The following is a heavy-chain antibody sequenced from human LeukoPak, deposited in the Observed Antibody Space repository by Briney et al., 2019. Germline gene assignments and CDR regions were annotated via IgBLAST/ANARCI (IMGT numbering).Heavy chain of an antibody. CDR1: GGSISSSTYY. Sequence: PSETLSLTCTVSGGSISSSTYYWGCIRQPPGKGLEWIGGIYYSGSTYYNPSLKSRVTISVDTSKNQFSLKLNSVTAADTAVYYCARDRGIAAAADAFDIWGQGTMVTVSS. CDR3: ARDRGIAAAADAFDI. J-gene: IGHJ3*02. D-gene: IGHD6-13*01. CDR2: IYYSGST. V-gene: IGHV4-39*07.